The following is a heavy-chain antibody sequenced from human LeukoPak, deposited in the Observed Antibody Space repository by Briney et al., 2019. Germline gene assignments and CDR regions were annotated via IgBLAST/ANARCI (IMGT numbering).Heavy chain of an antibody. CDR1: GFTFDDYA. CDR2: ISWNSGSI. Sequence: GGSLRLSCAASGFTFDDYAMHWVRQAPGKGLEWVSGISWNSGSIGYADSVKGRFTISRDNSKNTLYLQMNSLRAEDTAVYYCAKDPYDFWSGYYGGYFDYWGQGTLVTVSS. J-gene: IGHJ4*02. D-gene: IGHD3-3*01. CDR3: AKDPYDFWSGYYGGYFDY. V-gene: IGHV3-9*01.